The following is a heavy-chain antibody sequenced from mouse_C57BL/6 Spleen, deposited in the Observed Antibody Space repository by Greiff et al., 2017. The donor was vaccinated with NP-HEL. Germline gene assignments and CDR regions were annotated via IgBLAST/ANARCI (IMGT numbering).Heavy chain of an antibody. D-gene: IGHD3-2*02. Sequence: EVQVVESGAELVRPGASVKLSCTASGFNIKDDYMHWVKQRPEQGLEWIGWIDPENGDTEYASKFQGKATITADTSSNTAYLQLSSLTSEDTAVYYCTRGSLDSSGPPFDYWGQGTTLTVSS. V-gene: IGHV14-4*01. J-gene: IGHJ2*01. CDR1: GFNIKDDY. CDR2: IDPENGDT. CDR3: TRGSLDSSGPPFDY.